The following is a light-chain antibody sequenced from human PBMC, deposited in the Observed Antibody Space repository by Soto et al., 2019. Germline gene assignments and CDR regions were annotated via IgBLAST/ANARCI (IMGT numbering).Light chain of an antibody. V-gene: IGLV2-8*01. Sequence: QSALTQPPSASGSPGQSVTISCTGTSSDVGGCNYVSWYQQHPGKAPKLMIYEVTKRPSGVPDRFSGSKSGNTASLTVSGLQAEDEADYYCSSYAGNNNVVFGGGTKLTVL. CDR1: SSDVGGCNY. CDR3: SSYAGNNNVV. CDR2: EVT. J-gene: IGLJ3*02.